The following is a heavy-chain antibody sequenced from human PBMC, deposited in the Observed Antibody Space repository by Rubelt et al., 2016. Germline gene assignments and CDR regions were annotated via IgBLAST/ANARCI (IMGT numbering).Heavy chain of an antibody. V-gene: IGHV1-2*02. CDR2: INPNSGGT. CDR3: ARSAREFGDY. D-gene: IGHD3-16*01. J-gene: IGHJ4*02. Sequence: GLEWMGWINPNSGGTNYAQKFQGRVTMTRDTSISTAYMELSRLRSDDTAVYYCARSAREFGDYWGQGTLVTVSS.